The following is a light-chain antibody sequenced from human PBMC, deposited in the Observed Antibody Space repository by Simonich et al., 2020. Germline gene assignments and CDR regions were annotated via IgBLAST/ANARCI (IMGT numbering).Light chain of an antibody. V-gene: IGLV9-49*01. J-gene: IGLJ2*01. CDR1: SGYRNYK. CDR3: GADHGSGSNFVV. CDR2: GGTGGIGG. Sequence: QPVLTQPPSASASLGASVTLTCTLSSGYRNYKVDWYQLRQGKGRRFVMRGGTGGIGGSKGDGIPDRFSVLGSGLNRYLTIKNIQEEDESDYHCGADHGSGSNFVVFGGGTKLTVL.